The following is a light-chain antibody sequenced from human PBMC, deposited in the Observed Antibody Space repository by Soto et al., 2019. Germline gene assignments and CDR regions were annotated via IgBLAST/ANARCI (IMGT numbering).Light chain of an antibody. CDR3: QQRSITWT. J-gene: IGKJ1*01. CDR1: QSVSSY. Sequence: EIVLTQSPATLSLSPGERATLSCRASQSVSSYLAWYQQGPGQAPRLLIYDASNRATGIPARFSGSGSGTDFTLTIRSLEPEDFAVYYCQQRSITWTFGQGTKVDIK. V-gene: IGKV3-11*01. CDR2: DAS.